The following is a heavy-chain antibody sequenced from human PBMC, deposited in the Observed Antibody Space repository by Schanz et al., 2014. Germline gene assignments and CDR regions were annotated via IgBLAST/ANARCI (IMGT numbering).Heavy chain of an antibody. CDR2: LTEGGGGT. CDR1: GFNFNTYA. CDR3: TRDRAYHSFDY. J-gene: IGHJ4*02. Sequence: EVHLLESGGGLAQPGGSLRLACAASGFNFNTYAMSWVRQAPGKGLEWVSGLTEGGGGTYYTDAVKGRFTISRDNARNSLYLQMTSLRAEDTALYYCTRDRAYHSFDYWGQGTLVAVSS. D-gene: IGHD1-26*01. V-gene: IGHV3-23*01.